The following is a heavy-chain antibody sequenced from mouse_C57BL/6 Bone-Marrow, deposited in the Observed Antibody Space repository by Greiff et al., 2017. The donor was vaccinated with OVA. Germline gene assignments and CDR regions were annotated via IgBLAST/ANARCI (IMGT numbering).Heavy chain of an antibody. V-gene: IGHV1-52*01. Sequence: VQLQQPGAELVRPGSSVKLSCKASGYTFTSYWMHWVKQRPIQGLEWIGNIDPSDIETHYNQKFKDKATLTVDKSSSTAYMQLSSLTSEDSAVYYCATGLRPYAMDYWGQGTSVTVSS. D-gene: IGHD2-4*01. CDR2: IDPSDIET. CDR1: GYTFTSYW. CDR3: ATGLRPYAMDY. J-gene: IGHJ4*01.